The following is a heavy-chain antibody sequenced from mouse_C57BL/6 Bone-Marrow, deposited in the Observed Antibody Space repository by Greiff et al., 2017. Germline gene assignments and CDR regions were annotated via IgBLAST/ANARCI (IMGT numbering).Heavy chain of an antibody. V-gene: IGHV1-64*01. CDR1: GYTFTSYW. CDR2: IHPNSGST. J-gene: IGHJ2*01. CDR3: ARDGYYCDY. D-gene: IGHD2-3*01. Sequence: QVQLQQPGAELVKPGASVKLSCKASGYTFTSYWMHWVKQRPGQGVEWIGMIHPNSGSTNYNEKFKSKATLTVDKSSRTAYMQLSSLTSQDAAVYYCARDGYYCDYWGQGATLTVSS.